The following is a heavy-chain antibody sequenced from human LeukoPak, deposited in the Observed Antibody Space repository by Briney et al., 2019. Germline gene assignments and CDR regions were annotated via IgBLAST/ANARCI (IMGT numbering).Heavy chain of an antibody. V-gene: IGHV3-33*01. CDR3: ERDAYGDYYFDY. CDR2: IWYDGSNK. Sequence: PGGSLRLSCAASGFTFSRHGMHWVRQAPGKGLEWVAVIWYDGSNKYYADSVKGRFTISRDSSKNTLYLQMNSLRAEDTAVYYCERDAYGDYYFDYWGQGTLVTVSS. CDR1: GFTFSRHG. J-gene: IGHJ4*02. D-gene: IGHD4-17*01.